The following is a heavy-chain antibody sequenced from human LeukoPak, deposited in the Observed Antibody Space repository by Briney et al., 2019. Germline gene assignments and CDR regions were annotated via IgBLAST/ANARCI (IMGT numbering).Heavy chain of an antibody. CDR3: ARQGLRYWYFDL. CDR1: GGSISSYY. Sequence: SETLSLTCTVSGGSISSYYWSWIRQPPGKGLEWIGYIYYSGNTNYNPSPKSRVTISVDTSKNQFSLKLSSVTAADTAVYYCARQGLRYWYFDLWGRGTLVTVSS. V-gene: IGHV4-59*08. J-gene: IGHJ2*01. CDR2: IYYSGNT.